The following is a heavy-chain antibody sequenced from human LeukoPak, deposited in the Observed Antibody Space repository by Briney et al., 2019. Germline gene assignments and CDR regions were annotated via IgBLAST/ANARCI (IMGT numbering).Heavy chain of an antibody. D-gene: IGHD3-10*01. Sequence: PSETLSLTCTVSGGSISRSRDYWGWIRQPPGKGLEWIGSIYYSGSTYYNPSLKSRVTISVDTSKNQFSLKLSSVPAADTAVYYCATIHGDRPRPDYYYYYMDVWGKGTTVTISS. J-gene: IGHJ6*03. CDR3: ATIHGDRPRPDYYYYYMDV. V-gene: IGHV4-39*01. CDR1: GGSISRSRDY. CDR2: IYYSGST.